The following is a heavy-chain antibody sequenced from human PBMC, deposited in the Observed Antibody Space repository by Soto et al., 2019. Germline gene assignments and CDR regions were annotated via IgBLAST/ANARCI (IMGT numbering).Heavy chain of an antibody. CDR1: GGSISSYY. CDR3: ARDKVAAAGTFRRSYYYYGMDV. J-gene: IGHJ6*02. Sequence: PSETLSLTCTVSGGSISSYYWSWIRQPPGKGLEWIGYIYYSGSTNYNPSLKSRVTISVDTSKNQFSLKLSSVTAADTAVYYCARDKVAAAGTFRRSYYYYGMDVWGQGTTVTVSS. CDR2: IYYSGST. V-gene: IGHV4-59*01. D-gene: IGHD6-13*01.